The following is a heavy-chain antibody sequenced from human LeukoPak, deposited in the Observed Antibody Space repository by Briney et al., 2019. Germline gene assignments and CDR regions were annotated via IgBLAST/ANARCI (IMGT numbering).Heavy chain of an antibody. CDR1: GGTFSSYA. Sequence: SVKVSCKASGGTFSSYAISWVRQAPGQGLEWMGGIIPIFGTANYAQKFQGRVTITTEESTSTAYMELSSLRSEGTAVYYCARGDIAGHYMDVWGKGTTVTVSS. J-gene: IGHJ6*03. CDR2: IIPIFGTA. V-gene: IGHV1-69*05. D-gene: IGHD2-15*01. CDR3: ARGDIAGHYMDV.